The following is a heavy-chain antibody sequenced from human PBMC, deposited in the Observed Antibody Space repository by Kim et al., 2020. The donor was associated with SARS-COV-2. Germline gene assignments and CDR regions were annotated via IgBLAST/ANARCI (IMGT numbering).Heavy chain of an antibody. Sequence: SETLSLTCAVSGGSISSSNWWSWVRQPPGKGLEWIGEIYHSGSTNYNPSLKSRVTISVDKSKNQFSLKLSSVTAADTAVYYCASIGYCSSTSCYGEDYWGQGTLVTVSS. CDR2: IYHSGST. CDR3: ASIGYCSSTSCYGEDY. V-gene: IGHV4-4*02. J-gene: IGHJ4*02. CDR1: GGSISSSNW. D-gene: IGHD2-2*01.